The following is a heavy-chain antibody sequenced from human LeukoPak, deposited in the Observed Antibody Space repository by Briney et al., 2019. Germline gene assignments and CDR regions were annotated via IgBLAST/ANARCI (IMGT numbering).Heavy chain of an antibody. J-gene: IGHJ6*04. CDR3: ARDSFDIVVVPAAMGYYYYGMDV. CDR2: IIPIFGTA. V-gene: IGHV1-69*06. D-gene: IGHD2-2*01. Sequence: ASVKVSCKASGYTFTSYYMHWVRQAPGQGLEWMGGIIPIFGTANHAQKFQGRVTITADKSTSTAYMELSSLRSEDTAVYYCARDSFDIVVVPAAMGYYYYGMDVWGKGTTVTVSS. CDR1: GYTFTSYY.